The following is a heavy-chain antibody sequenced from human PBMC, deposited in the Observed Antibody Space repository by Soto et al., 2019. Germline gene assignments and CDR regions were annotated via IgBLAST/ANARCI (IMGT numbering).Heavy chain of an antibody. J-gene: IGHJ5*02. CDR3: ARDPFYGSSGFGWFDP. CDR1: GYTFTSYG. D-gene: IGHD6-6*01. CDR2: ISAYNGNT. Sequence: ASVKVSCKASGYTFTSYGISWVRQAPGQGLEWMGWISAYNGNTNYAQKLQGRVTMTTDTSTSTAYMELSSLRSDDTAVYYCARDPFYGSSGFGWFDPWGQGTLVTVSS. V-gene: IGHV1-18*01.